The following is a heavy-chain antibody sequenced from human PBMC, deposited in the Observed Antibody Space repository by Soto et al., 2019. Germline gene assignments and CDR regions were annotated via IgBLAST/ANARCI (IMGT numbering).Heavy chain of an antibody. J-gene: IGHJ3*01. V-gene: IGHV1-18*01. CDR1: GYAFTSYD. CDR3: ARDVGDESIAYNDAFDV. D-gene: IGHD3-16*01. Sequence: ASVKVSCKASGYAFTSYDINWLRQAPGQGLEWLGWVSAYRDYTDYAEKFQGRLTMTTDTSTSTAYMELRSLKYDDTAVYYCARDVGDESIAYNDAFDVWGHGSMVTVSS. CDR2: VSAYRDYT.